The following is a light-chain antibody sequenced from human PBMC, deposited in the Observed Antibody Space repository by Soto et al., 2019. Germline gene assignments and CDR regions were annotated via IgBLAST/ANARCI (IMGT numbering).Light chain of an antibody. J-gene: IGKJ4*01. CDR3: QQDGGRPLT. CDR1: QSVGNN. V-gene: IGKV3-15*01. CDR2: AAS. Sequence: EIVLTQSPATLSVSPGERATLSCRASQSVGNNFAWYQQKPGQAPRLLIFAASTRATGVPARFSGSGSGTVFTLIMSRLQSEDFGDYYCQQDGGRPLTFGRGAKVEIE.